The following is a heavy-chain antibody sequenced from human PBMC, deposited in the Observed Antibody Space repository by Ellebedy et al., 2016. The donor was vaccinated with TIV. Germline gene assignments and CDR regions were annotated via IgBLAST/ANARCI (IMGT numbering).Heavy chain of an antibody. CDR1: GFTFSDYF. D-gene: IGHD1-1*01. CDR2: ITASGTGI. Sequence: PGGSLRLSCAGSGFTFSDYFMSWVRQAPGKGLEWISYITASGTGIYYADSVKGRFTVARDNANKSLHLQMNNLRGDDTAVYYSGRAREPGPFAYYYYGMDVWGQGTTVTVSS. J-gene: IGHJ6*02. CDR3: GRAREPGPFAYYYYGMDV. V-gene: IGHV3-11*01.